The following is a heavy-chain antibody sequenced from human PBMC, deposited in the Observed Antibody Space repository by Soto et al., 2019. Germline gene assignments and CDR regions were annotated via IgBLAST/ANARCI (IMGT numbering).Heavy chain of an antibody. CDR1: GFTFSSYS. Sequence: GGSLRLSCAASGFTFSSYSMNWVRQAPGKGLEWVSSISSSSSYIYYADSVKGRFTISRDNAKNSLYLQMNSLRAEDTAVYYCARERITMVRGVRQFDYRGQGTQVTVSS. CDR3: ARERITMVRGVRQFDY. CDR2: ISSSSSYI. V-gene: IGHV3-21*01. J-gene: IGHJ4*02. D-gene: IGHD3-10*01.